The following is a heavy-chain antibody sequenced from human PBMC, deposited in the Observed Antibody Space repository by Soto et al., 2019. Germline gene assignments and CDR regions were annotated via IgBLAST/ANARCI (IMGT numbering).Heavy chain of an antibody. V-gene: IGHV1-58*01. D-gene: IGHD2-21*01. Sequence: SVKVSCKASGFTFTSSAVQWVRQARGQRLEWIGWIVVGSGNTNYAQKFQERVTITRDMSTSTAYMELSSLRSEDTAVYYCAAFVRHIVVVNNPWGQATLGTVS. CDR1: GFTFTSSA. J-gene: IGHJ5*02. CDR2: IVVGSGNT. CDR3: AAFVRHIVVVNNP.